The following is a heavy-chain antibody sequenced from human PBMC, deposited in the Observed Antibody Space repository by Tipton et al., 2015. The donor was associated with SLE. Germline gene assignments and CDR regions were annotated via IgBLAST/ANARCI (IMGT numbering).Heavy chain of an antibody. CDR1: GYSISSGYY. Sequence: TLSLTCAVSGYSISSGYYWGWIRQPPGKGLEWIGSISHSGNTYYNPSLQSRVTISIETSRNQFSLKLTSGTAADTAVYYCVRDGFCRNGVCYRNWFDPWGPGSLVTVSS. CDR2: ISHSGNT. D-gene: IGHD2-8*01. V-gene: IGHV4-38-2*02. J-gene: IGHJ5*02. CDR3: VRDGFCRNGVCYRNWFDP.